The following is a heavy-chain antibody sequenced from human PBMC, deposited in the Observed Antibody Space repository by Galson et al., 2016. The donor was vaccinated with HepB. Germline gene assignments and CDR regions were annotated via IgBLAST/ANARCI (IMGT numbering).Heavy chain of an antibody. CDR3: ARPRGTSYYYYGMDV. J-gene: IGHJ6*02. D-gene: IGHD3-16*01. CDR1: GFSLSNYG. V-gene: IGHV3-30*03. Sequence: LRLSCAASGFSLSNYGMHWVRQAPGKGLEWVAVVSDDGTNKYYADSVKGQFTISKDNSKNTLYLQINSLRGEDTAVYYCARPRGTSYYYYGMDVWGQGTTVSVSS. CDR2: VSDDGTNK.